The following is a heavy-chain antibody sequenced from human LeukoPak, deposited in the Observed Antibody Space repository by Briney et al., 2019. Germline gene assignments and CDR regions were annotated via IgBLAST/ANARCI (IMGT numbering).Heavy chain of an antibody. V-gene: IGHV1-2*02. CDR2: INPNSGGR. CDR1: GYTFTGHY. D-gene: IGHD6-19*01. Sequence: ASVKVSCKASGYTFTGHYIHWVRQAPGQGLEWMGWINPNSGGRKYAQKFQGRVTMTRDTSMSTVYMELSRLTSDDTAVYYCASTLTVVGTLDYWGQGTLVPVSS. J-gene: IGHJ4*02. CDR3: ASTLTVVGTLDY.